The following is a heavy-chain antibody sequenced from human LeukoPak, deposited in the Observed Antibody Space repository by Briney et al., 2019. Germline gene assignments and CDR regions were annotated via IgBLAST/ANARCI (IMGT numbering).Heavy chain of an antibody. D-gene: IGHD3-3*01. V-gene: IGHV4-61*02. CDR3: ARAHYDFWSGRRNWFDP. CDR2: IYTSGST. Sequence: PSETLSLTCTVSGGSISGGTYYWSWIRQPAGKGLEWIGRIYTSGSTNYNPSLKSRVTMSVDTSKNQFSLKLSSVTAADTAVYYCARAHYDFWSGRRNWFDPWGQGTLVTVSS. CDR1: GGSISGGTYY. J-gene: IGHJ5*02.